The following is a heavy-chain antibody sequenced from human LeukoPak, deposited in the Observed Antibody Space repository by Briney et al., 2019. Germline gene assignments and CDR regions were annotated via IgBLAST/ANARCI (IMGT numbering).Heavy chain of an antibody. CDR1: GGSLSGYY. V-gene: IGHV4-34*01. D-gene: IGHD2-8*01. Sequence: PSETLSLTCAVYGGSLSGYYWSWIRQPPGKGLEWIGEINHSGSTNYNPSLKSRVTISVDTSKNQFSLKLSSVTAADTAVYYCARGMVYWGQGTLVTVSS. J-gene: IGHJ4*02. CDR3: ARGMVY. CDR2: INHSGST.